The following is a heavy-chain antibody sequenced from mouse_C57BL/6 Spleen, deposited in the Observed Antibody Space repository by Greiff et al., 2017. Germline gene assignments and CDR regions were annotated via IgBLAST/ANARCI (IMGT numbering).Heavy chain of an antibody. CDR2: ISDGGSYT. D-gene: IGHD1-1*01. J-gene: IGHJ4*01. CDR3: ARGLLRYYYAMDY. CDR1: GFTFSSYA. Sequence: EVHLVESGGGLVKPGGSLKLSCAASGFTFSSYAMSWVRQTPEKRLEWVATISDGGSYTYYPDNVKGRFTISRDNAKNNLYLQMSHLKSEDTAMYYCARGLLRYYYAMDYWGQGTSVTVSS. V-gene: IGHV5-4*01.